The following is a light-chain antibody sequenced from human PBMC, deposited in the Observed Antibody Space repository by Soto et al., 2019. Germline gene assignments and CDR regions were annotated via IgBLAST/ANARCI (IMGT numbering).Light chain of an antibody. CDR3: QQYNNWGT. V-gene: IGKV3-15*01. CDR2: GAS. CDR1: QSVSSN. J-gene: IGKJ1*01. Sequence: EIVMTQSPATLSVSPGERATLSCRASQSVSSNLAWYQQKPGQAPRLLIYGASTSATGIPARFSGSASGTEFTLTISSLQSDDLAVYYCQQYNNWGTFGQGTKVEIK.